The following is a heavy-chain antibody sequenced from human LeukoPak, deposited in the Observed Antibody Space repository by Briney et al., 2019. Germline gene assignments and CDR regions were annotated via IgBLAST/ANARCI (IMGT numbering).Heavy chain of an antibody. Sequence: GRSLRLSCAAAGFTFSSYGMHWVRQAPGKGLEWLSFISYDGGKKYYADFVEGRFTISRDNAKNSLYLQMNSLRAEDTAVYYCARDLYDSGAYSSPIDYWGQGTLVTVSS. D-gene: IGHD3-22*01. CDR3: ARDLYDSGAYSSPIDY. CDR1: GFTFSSYG. CDR2: ISYDGGKK. J-gene: IGHJ4*02. V-gene: IGHV3-30*03.